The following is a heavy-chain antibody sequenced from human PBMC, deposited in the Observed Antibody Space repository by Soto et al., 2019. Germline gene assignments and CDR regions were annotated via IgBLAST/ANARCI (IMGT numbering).Heavy chain of an antibody. V-gene: IGHV4-59*01. J-gene: IGHJ4*02. CDR1: GGSMSGYY. CDR3: ARSIEDRSGHIDH. Sequence: SETLSLTCTVSGGSMSGYYLSWIRQAPGKGLEWIGYVYYTGSTNYNPSLKSRVTISVDTSNNQFSLNLRLVTAADTAVYFCARSIEDRSGHIDHWGQGTLVTVSS. D-gene: IGHD3-22*01. CDR2: VYYTGST.